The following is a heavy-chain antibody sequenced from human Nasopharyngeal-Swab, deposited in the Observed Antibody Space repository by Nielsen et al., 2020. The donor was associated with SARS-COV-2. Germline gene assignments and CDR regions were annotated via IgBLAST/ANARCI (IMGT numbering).Heavy chain of an antibody. J-gene: IGHJ4*02. CDR1: GFTFGIYA. CDR2: ISGSGGTT. Sequence: GGSLRLSCAASGFTFGIYAMSWVRQAPGKGLEWVSAISGSGGTTYYADSVKGRFTISRDNSKNTLYLQMNSLRAEDTAVYYCAKGRRDIVLMVYAMVFDYWGQGTLVTVSS. D-gene: IGHD2-8*01. V-gene: IGHV3-23*01. CDR3: AKGRRDIVLMVYAMVFDY.